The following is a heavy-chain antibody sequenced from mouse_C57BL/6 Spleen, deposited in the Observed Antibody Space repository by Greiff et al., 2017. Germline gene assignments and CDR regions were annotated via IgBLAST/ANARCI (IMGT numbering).Heavy chain of an antibody. Sequence: QVQLQQPGAELVRPGSSVTLSCKASGYTFTSYWLHWVKQRPIQGLAWIGNIDPSDSVTHYNQKFKDKAKLTVDKSSSTADMQLSSLTSVDSAVYYCALKGGEMAYWGQGTLVTVSA. CDR2: IDPSDSVT. V-gene: IGHV1-52*01. CDR1: GYTFTSYW. J-gene: IGHJ3*01. D-gene: IGHD1-3*01. CDR3: ALKGGEMAY.